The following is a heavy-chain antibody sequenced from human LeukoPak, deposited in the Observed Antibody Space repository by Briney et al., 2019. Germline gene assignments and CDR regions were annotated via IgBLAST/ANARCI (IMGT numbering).Heavy chain of an antibody. Sequence: GASVKVSCKASGGTFSSYAISWVRQAPGQGLEWMGGIIPIFGTANYAQKFQGRITITADESTSTAYMELSSLRSEDTAVYYCARAPYYDFWSGYYNFDYWGQGTLVTVSS. D-gene: IGHD3-3*01. V-gene: IGHV1-69*13. CDR3: ARAPYYDFWSGYYNFDY. J-gene: IGHJ4*02. CDR1: GGTFSSYA. CDR2: IIPIFGTA.